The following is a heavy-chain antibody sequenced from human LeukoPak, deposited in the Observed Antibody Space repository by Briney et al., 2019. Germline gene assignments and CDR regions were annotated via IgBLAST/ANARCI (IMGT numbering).Heavy chain of an antibody. V-gene: IGHV1-8*01. D-gene: IGHD6-13*01. CDR2: MNPNSGNT. Sequence: GASVKVSCKASGYTFTSYDINWVRQATGQGLEWMGWMNPNSGNTGYAQKFQGRVTMTRNTSISTAYMELSSLRSEDTAVYYCARSGLDSSSWYGGFDPWGQGTLVTASS. CDR3: ARSGLDSSSWYGGFDP. J-gene: IGHJ5*02. CDR1: GYTFTSYD.